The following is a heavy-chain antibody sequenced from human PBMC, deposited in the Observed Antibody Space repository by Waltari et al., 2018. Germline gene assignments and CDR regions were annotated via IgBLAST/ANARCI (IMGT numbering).Heavy chain of an antibody. CDR2: IIPILGIA. Sequence: QVQLVQYVAEVTKVGSSVRVSCRASGGTFSSYDHRWVLQAPGKGLEWMGGIIPILGIANYAQKFQGRVTITADESTSTAYMELSSLRSEDTAVYYCARDQGQDYDSGWFDPWGQGTLVTVSS. J-gene: IGHJ5*02. D-gene: IGHD3-10*01. CDR3: ARDQGQDYDSGWFDP. CDR1: GGTFSSYD. V-gene: IGHV1-69*04.